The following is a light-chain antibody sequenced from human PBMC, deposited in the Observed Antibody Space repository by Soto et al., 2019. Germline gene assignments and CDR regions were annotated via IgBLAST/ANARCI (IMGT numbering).Light chain of an antibody. V-gene: IGKV3-11*01. Sequence: DIVLTQSPCTLSLSAGERATLSCGTSQSAGNFLAWYQQKHGQAPRLLIYYISTRATGIPARFSGSGYGTEFNLTINSLQPEDSAVYDCQQHNQWPITFGQGTRLEIK. CDR1: QSAGNF. CDR3: QQHNQWPIT. CDR2: YIS. J-gene: IGKJ5*01.